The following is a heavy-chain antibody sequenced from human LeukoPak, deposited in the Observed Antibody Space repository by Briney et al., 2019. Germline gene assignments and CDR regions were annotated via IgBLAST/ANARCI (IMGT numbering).Heavy chain of an antibody. Sequence: SETLSLTCTVSGGSISSSSYYWGWIRQPPGKGLEWIGSIYYSGSTYYNPSLKSRVTISVDTSKNQFSLNLSSVTAADTAVYFCARDEGSSYPFDYWGQGALVTVSS. V-gene: IGHV4-39*07. CDR3: ARDEGSSYPFDY. CDR1: GGSISSSSYY. D-gene: IGHD2-2*01. CDR2: IYYSGST. J-gene: IGHJ4*02.